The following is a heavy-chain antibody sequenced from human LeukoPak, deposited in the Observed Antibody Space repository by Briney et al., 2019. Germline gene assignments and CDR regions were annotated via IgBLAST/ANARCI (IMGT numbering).Heavy chain of an antibody. Sequence: ASVKVSCKASGYTFTGYYMHWVRQAPGQGLEWMGWINPNSGGTNYAQKFQGRVTMTRDTSISTAYMELSRLRSDDTGVYYCARDPWEYCSGGSCYPFDYWGQGTLVTVSS. J-gene: IGHJ4*02. CDR1: GYTFTGYY. CDR2: INPNSGGT. D-gene: IGHD2-15*01. CDR3: ARDPWEYCSGGSCYPFDY. V-gene: IGHV1-2*02.